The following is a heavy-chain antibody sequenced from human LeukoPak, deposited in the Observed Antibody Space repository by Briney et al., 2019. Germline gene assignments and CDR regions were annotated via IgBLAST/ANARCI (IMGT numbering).Heavy chain of an antibody. D-gene: IGHD1-1*01. V-gene: IGHV6-1*01. CDR1: VDSLFSNGVA. J-gene: IGHJ3*02. CDR2: TFCTSKCYT. Sequence: SQTLSLTCAISVDSLFSNGVAWNWIRQSPLRGLEWLGRTFCTSKCYTEYAVYVRSRIIINPDTSKNQLSLQLSPLTPEDSAIYYCARGHNSAFDIWGQGTMVTVSS. CDR3: ARGHNSAFDI.